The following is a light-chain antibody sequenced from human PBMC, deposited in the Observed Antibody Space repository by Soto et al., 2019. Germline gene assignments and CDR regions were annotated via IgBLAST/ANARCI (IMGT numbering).Light chain of an antibody. CDR2: GAS. Sequence: VLTQSPATLSLSPGERATLSCRASRSISSNLAWYQQKPGQAPRLLIYGASTRATGIPARFSGSGSGTEFTLTISSLQSEDFAVYYCQQYNNWPRTFGQGTKV. CDR3: QQYNNWPRT. V-gene: IGKV3-15*01. J-gene: IGKJ1*01. CDR1: RSISSN.